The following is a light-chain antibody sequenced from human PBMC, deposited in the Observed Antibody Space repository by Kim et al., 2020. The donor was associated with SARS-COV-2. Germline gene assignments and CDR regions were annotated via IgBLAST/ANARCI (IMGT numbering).Light chain of an antibody. CDR1: KLGDKY. V-gene: IGLV3-1*01. J-gene: IGLJ2*01. CDR2: QDT. Sequence: SYELTQPPSMSVSPGQTVSISCSGDKLGDKYASWYQQNPGQSPVLVIYQDTKRPSGIPERFSGSNSGNTATLTISGTQAVDEADYYCQAWDTGVVFGGGTQLTVL. CDR3: QAWDTGVV.